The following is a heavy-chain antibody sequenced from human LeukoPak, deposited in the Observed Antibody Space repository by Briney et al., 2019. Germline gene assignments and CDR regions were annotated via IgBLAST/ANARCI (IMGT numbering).Heavy chain of an antibody. CDR1: GFTLRDYD. J-gene: IGHJ5*02. D-gene: IGHD3-9*01. CDR2: ISSSSSST. Sequence: GGSLRLCCAASGFTLRDYDMSWIRQAPGKWLEWVSYISSSSSSTNYATSVKGRFIISRDNAKNSLYLQMNSLRAEDAAVYFFFQAEDGIRDFDWYNWFDPWGQGTLVTVSS. CDR3: FQAEDGIRDFDWYNWFDP. V-gene: IGHV3-11*03.